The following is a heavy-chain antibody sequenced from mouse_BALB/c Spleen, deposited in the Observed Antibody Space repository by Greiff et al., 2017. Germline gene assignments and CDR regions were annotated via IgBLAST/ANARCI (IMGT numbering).Heavy chain of an antibody. CDR2: ISTYYGDA. CDR1: GYTFTDYA. J-gene: IGHJ4*01. CDR3: ARLGYGNYVEDY. Sequence: QVQLQQSGAELVRPGVSVKISCKGSGYTFTDYAMHWVKQSHAKSLEWIGVISTYYGDASYNQKFKGKATMTVDKSSSTAYMELARLTSEDSAIYYCARLGYGNYVEDYWGQGTSVTVSS. V-gene: IGHV1S137*01. D-gene: IGHD2-10*02.